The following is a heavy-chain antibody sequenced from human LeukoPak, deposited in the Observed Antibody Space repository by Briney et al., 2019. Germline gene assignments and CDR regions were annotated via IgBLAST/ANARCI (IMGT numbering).Heavy chain of an antibody. Sequence: GGSLRLSCAASGFTFSNYAMSWVRQAPGKGLEWVSGISSSGGSTFYTDSVKGRFTISRDNSKSTLYLQMNSLRAEDTAVYYCAKVYSSVWTHIGHFDYWGQGTLVTVSS. J-gene: IGHJ4*02. CDR1: GFTFSNYA. D-gene: IGHD6-19*01. CDR3: AKVYSSVWTHIGHFDY. V-gene: IGHV3-23*01. CDR2: ISSSGGST.